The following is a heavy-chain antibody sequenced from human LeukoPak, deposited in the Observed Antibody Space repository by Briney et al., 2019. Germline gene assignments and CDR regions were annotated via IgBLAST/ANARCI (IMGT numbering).Heavy chain of an antibody. CDR3: ARDRDYGDYAFGY. J-gene: IGHJ4*02. CDR2: ISSSSSTI. CDR1: GFTFSFYS. V-gene: IGHV3-48*01. D-gene: IGHD4-17*01. Sequence: PGGSLRLSCAASGFTFSFYSMNWVRQAPGKGLEWVSYISSSSSTIYYADSVKARFTISRDNAKNSLYLHMNSLRAEDTAVYYCARDRDYGDYAFGYWGQGALVTVSS.